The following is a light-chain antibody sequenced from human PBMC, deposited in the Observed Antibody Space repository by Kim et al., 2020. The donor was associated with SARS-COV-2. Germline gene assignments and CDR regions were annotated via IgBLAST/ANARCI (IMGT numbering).Light chain of an antibody. Sequence: GQSITISCSGSRTDDATYDLVSWHQQPPGEVPRLIIYDLTRRPSGVSSRFAGSKAGDAASLTSAGREADDEADYYCCSYVGDRSSLFGGGTQLTVL. CDR3: CSYVGDRSSL. CDR1: RTDDATYDL. V-gene: IGLV2-23*02. J-gene: IGLJ2*01. CDR2: DLT.